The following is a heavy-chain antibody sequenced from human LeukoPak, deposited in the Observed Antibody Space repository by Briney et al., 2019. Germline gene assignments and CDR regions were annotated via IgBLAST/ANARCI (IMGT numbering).Heavy chain of an antibody. CDR1: GYTFTSYG. V-gene: IGHV1-69*05. CDR2: IIPIFGTA. Sequence: GASVKVSCKASGYTFTSYGISWVRQAPGQGLEWMGGIIPIFGTANYAQKFQGRVTITTDESTSTAYMELSSLRSEDTAVYYCARGPLTTVTTAFSYYYYYMDVWGKGTTVTVSS. D-gene: IGHD4-11*01. J-gene: IGHJ6*03. CDR3: ARGPLTTVTTAFSYYYYYMDV.